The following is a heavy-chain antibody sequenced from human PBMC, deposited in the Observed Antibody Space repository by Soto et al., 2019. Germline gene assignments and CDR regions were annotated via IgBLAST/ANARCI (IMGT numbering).Heavy chain of an antibody. J-gene: IGHJ4*02. V-gene: IGHV3-21*01. CDR1: GFTFSSYS. D-gene: IGHD6-19*01. CDR2: ISSSSSYI. CDR3: ARDSSGWYGSGAGFDY. Sequence: EVQLVESGGGLVKPGGSLRLSCAASGFTFSSYSMNWVRQAPGKGLEWVSSISSSSSYIYYADSVKGRFTISRDNAKNSRYLQMNSLRAEDTAVYYCARDSSGWYGSGAGFDYWGQGTLVTVSS.